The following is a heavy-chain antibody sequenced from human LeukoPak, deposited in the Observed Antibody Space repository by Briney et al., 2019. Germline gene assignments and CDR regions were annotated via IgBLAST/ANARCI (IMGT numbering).Heavy chain of an antibody. V-gene: IGHV4-4*02. Sequence: SETLPLTCAVSGGSISSSNWWSWVRQPPGKGLEWIGEIYHSGSTNYNTSLKSRVTISVDKSKNQFSLKLSSVTAADTAVYYCASRGPYFDWPARWGQGTLVTVSS. CDR2: IYHSGST. D-gene: IGHD3-9*01. CDR1: GGSISSSNW. J-gene: IGHJ1*01. CDR3: ASRGPYFDWPAR.